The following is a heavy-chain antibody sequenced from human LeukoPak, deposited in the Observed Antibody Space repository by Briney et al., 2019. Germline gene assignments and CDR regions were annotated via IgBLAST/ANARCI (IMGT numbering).Heavy chain of an antibody. D-gene: IGHD2-2*01. CDR3: ARRLTQYDCFDP. Sequence: SQTLSLTCAISGDSVSSNSVTWNWIRQSPSRALEWLGRTYYRSTWYNDYAVSVRGRITVNPDTSKNQFSLHLNSVTPEDTAVYYCARRLTQYDCFDPWGQAILVTVSS. CDR1: GDSVSSNSVT. J-gene: IGHJ5*02. V-gene: IGHV6-1*01. CDR2: TYYRSTWYN.